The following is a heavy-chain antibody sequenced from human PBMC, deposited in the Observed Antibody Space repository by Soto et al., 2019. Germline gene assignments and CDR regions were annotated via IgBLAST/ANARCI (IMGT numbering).Heavy chain of an antibody. Sequence: SETLSLTCTVSGVSISGHYWNWIRQSPGKGLEWIGSVYYRGRSYSKSSVKSRVTISVDTSKNQFSLNLNSVTASDTAVYFCVSQRTSVLTQAYFDYWGPGALVTVSS. V-gene: IGHV4-59*04. CDR1: GVSISGHY. CDR3: VSQRTSVLTQAYFDY. CDR2: VYYRGRS. J-gene: IGHJ4*02. D-gene: IGHD2-8*01.